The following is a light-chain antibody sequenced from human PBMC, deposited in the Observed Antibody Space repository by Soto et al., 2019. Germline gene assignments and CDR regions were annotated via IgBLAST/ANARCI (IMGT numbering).Light chain of an antibody. CDR2: EVG. J-gene: IGLJ3*02. CDR3: ISYTSSSTWV. CDR1: SSDVGAFNY. Sequence: QSALTQPASVSGSPGQSIAISCTGPSSDVGAFNYVSWYQQHPGKAPKLLISEVGNRPSGVSNRFSGSKSGNTASLTISGLQAEDDADYYCISYTSSSTWVFGGGTKLTVL. V-gene: IGLV2-14*01.